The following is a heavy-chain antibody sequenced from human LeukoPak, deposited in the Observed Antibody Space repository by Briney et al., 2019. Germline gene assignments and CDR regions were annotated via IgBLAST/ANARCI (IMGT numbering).Heavy chain of an antibody. Sequence: GGSLRLSCAASGFTFSSYSMNWVRQAPGKGLEWVSSISSSSSYIYYADSVKGRFTISRDNAKNSLYLQMNSLRAEDTAVYYCARDPESGYDFWSGYFLQRSYYYYMDVWGKGTTVTVSS. CDR1: GFTFSSYS. V-gene: IGHV3-21*01. CDR2: ISSSSSYI. D-gene: IGHD3-3*01. J-gene: IGHJ6*03. CDR3: ARDPESGYDFWSGYFLQRSYYYYMDV.